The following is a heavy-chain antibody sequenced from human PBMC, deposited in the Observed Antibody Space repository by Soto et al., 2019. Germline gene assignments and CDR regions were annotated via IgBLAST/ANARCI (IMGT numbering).Heavy chain of an antibody. Sequence: PSEALSLTYTGAGCSISSSSYYWGWIRHPPEKELEWIGSIYYSGSPSYNPSLKSRVTISVDTSKNQFSLKLSSVTAADTAVYYCERHRKQLGGPYFDYWGQGTLVTVS. V-gene: IGHV4-39*01. CDR2: IYYSGSP. D-gene: IGHD6-6*01. CDR3: ERHRKQLGGPYFDY. CDR1: GCSISSSSYY. J-gene: IGHJ4*02.